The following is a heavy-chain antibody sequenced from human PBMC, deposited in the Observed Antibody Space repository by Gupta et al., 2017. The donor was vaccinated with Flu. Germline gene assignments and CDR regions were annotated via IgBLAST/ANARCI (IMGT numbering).Heavy chain of an antibody. D-gene: IGHD3-22*01. CDR1: GGSISSSSYY. Sequence: QLPLQESGPGLVKPSETLSLTCTVSGGSISSSSYYWGWIRQPPGKGLEWIGSIYYSGSTYYNPSLKRRVTISVDTSKNQFSLKLSSVTAADTAVYYCARPYHYYDSNYGMDVWGQGTTVTVSS. CDR3: ARPYHYYDSNYGMDV. J-gene: IGHJ6*02. CDR2: IYYSGST. V-gene: IGHV4-39*01.